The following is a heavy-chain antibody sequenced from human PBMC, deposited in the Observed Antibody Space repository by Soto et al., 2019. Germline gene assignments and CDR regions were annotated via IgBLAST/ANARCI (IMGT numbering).Heavy chain of an antibody. CDR1: GFTFSSYS. CDR2: ISSSSSTI. Sequence: EVQLVESGGGLVQPGGSLRLSCAASGFTFSSYSMNWVRQAPGKGLEWVSYISSSSSTIYYADSVKGRFTISRDNAKNSLYLQMNSPRAEDTAVYYCARGDIVVVVAATRGEAFDIWGQGTMVTVSS. V-gene: IGHV3-48*01. J-gene: IGHJ3*02. CDR3: ARGDIVVVVAATRGEAFDI. D-gene: IGHD2-15*01.